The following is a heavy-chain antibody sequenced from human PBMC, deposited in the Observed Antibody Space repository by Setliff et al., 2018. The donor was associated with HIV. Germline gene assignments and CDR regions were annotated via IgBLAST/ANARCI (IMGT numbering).Heavy chain of an antibody. CDR1: GYTFSRNV. CDR2: ISESGANT. D-gene: IGHD3-10*01. Sequence: PEGSLRLSCVASGYTFSRNVINWVRQAPGKGLEWVSGISESGANTYYADSVKGRFTISRDNSKNTLYLQMNSLRADDTAIYYCARKLRPGHGVDVWGQGTTVTVSS. J-gene: IGHJ6*02. V-gene: IGHV3-23*01. CDR3: ARKLRPGHGVDV.